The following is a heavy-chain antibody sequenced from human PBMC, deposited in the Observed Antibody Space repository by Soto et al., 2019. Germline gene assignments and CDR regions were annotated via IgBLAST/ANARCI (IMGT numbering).Heavy chain of an antibody. V-gene: IGHV3-7*01. D-gene: IGHD1-26*01. CDR2: IKQDGSEK. CDR3: AKGWKWELPDYGMDV. CDR1: GFTFSNYW. Sequence: EVQLVESGGALVQPGGSLRLSCAGSGFTFSNYWMTWVRQAPGKGLEWVANIKQDGSEKYYVDSVKGRFTISRDNAKNSLYLQMTSLRAEDTAVYYCAKGWKWELPDYGMDVWGQGTTVTVSS. J-gene: IGHJ6*02.